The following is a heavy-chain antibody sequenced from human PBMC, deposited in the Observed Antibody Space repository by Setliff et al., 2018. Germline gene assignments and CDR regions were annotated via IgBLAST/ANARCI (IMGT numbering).Heavy chain of an antibody. CDR1: GDSISSGDYF. J-gene: IGHJ3*01. D-gene: IGHD1-26*01. CDR2: IYHSGSA. CDR3: AREVGTSTSSDAFDV. V-gene: IGHV4-30-4*08. Sequence: PSETLSLTCTVSGDSISSGDYFWSWIRQPPVKGLEWIAYIYHSGSAYYNPSLKSRVSMSVDTSKNQFSLHLTSVTAADTAVYYCAREVGTSTSSDAFDVWGQGMMVTVSS.